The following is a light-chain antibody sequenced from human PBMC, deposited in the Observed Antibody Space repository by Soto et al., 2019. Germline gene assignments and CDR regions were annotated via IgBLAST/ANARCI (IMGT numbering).Light chain of an antibody. Sequence: QSVLTQPPSVSAAPGQKVTISCSGSSSNIGNNYVSWYQQLPGTAPKVLIYDNNKRPSGIPDRFSGSKSGTSATLGITGLQTGDEADYYCGTWDDSLSTNWVFGGGTQLTVL. J-gene: IGLJ3*02. CDR3: GTWDDSLSTNWV. CDR2: DNN. CDR1: SSNIGNNY. V-gene: IGLV1-51*01.